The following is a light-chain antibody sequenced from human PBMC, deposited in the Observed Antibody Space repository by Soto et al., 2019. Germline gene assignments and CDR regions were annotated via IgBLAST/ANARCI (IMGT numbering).Light chain of an antibody. J-gene: IGLJ2*01. V-gene: IGLV2-14*01. CDR3: SSVTSSTTLL. CDR1: ATDVGAYNY. Sequence: HSALTQPASVSGSPGQSITISCTGTATDVGAYNYVSWYQQHPGRAPKLIIYAVTDRPSGVADRFSGSKSGDTASLTISGLQAEDEAHYYCSSVTSSTTLLFGGGTQLTVL. CDR2: AVT.